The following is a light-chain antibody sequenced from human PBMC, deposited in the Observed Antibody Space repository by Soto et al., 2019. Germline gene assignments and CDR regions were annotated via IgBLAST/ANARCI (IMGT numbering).Light chain of an antibody. CDR2: EVS. V-gene: IGLV2-14*01. Sequence: SPLAHPASLYRPPGPSITISCTGTSRDSAGYNYVPRYQQHPGKAPKRMSYEVSNRPSVVSNRFSGSKSGNTASLTISGLQAEDEADYYCSSYTSSSTQVFGTGTKVTVL. CDR1: SRDSAGYNY. J-gene: IGLJ1*01. CDR3: SSYTSSSTQV.